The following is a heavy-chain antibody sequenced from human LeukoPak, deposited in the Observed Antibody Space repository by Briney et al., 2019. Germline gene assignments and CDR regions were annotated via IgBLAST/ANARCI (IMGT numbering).Heavy chain of an antibody. CDR2: ISAYNGNT. V-gene: IGHV1-18*04. CDR1: GYTFTGYY. D-gene: IGHD5-24*01. CDR3: ARIGWLQNDY. Sequence: GASVKVSCKASGYTFTGYYMHWVRQAPGQGLEWMGWISAYNGNTNYAQKLQGRVTMTTDTFTSTAYMELRSLRSDDTAVYYCARIGWLQNDYWGQGTLVTVSS. J-gene: IGHJ4*02.